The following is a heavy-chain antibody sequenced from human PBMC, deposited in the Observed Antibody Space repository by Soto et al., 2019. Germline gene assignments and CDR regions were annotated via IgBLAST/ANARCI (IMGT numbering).Heavy chain of an antibody. D-gene: IGHD3-10*01. CDR2: LGAGGDT. J-gene: IGHJ4*02. CDR1: GFTVSSYD. CDR3: ARGTMVRGTLDPGISGPLDY. V-gene: IGHV3-13*01. Sequence: ESGGGLVQPGGSLRLACAASGFTVSSYDMHWVRHVTGKGPEWVSTLGAGGDTYFPDSVKGRFTISRDHAKNSLYLQMNNLGAGDTAVYYCARGTMVRGTLDPGISGPLDYWGQGTLVAVSS.